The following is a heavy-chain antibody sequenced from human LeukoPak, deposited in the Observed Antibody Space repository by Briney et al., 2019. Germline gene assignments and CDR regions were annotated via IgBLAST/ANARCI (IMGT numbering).Heavy chain of an antibody. CDR2: ISYDGSNK. V-gene: IGHV3-30*18. D-gene: IGHD5-18*01. CDR3: AKRSDGYSGFDY. Sequence: GGSLRLSCAASGFTFSSYEMNWVRQAPGKGLEWVAVISYDGSNKYYADSVKGRFTISRDNSKNTLHLQMNSLRAEDTAVYYCAKRSDGYSGFDYWGQGTLVTLSS. J-gene: IGHJ4*02. CDR1: GFTFSSYE.